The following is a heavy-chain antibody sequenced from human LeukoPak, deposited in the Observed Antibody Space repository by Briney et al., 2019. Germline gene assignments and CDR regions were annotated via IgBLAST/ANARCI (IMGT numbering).Heavy chain of an antibody. Sequence: LSLTCTVSGDSISSSSSYWGWIRQAPGKGLEWVSYISSSGSTIYYADSVKGRFTISRDNAKNSLYLQMNSLRAEDTAVYYCARGYGSGTIYFDYWGQGTLVTVSS. CDR3: ARGYGSGTIYFDY. CDR2: ISSSGSTI. J-gene: IGHJ4*02. D-gene: IGHD3-10*01. CDR1: GDSISSSSSY. V-gene: IGHV3-11*04.